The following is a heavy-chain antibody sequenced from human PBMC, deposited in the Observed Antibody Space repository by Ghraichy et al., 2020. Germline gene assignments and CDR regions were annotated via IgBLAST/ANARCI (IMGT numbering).Heavy chain of an antibody. CDR3: AREVIGRTETLLHYYYMDV. CDR2: IYYSGTT. J-gene: IGHJ6*03. V-gene: IGHV4-30-4*01. Sequence: SETLSLTCTVSGGSISSGDYYWSWIRQPPGKGLEWIGYIYYSGTTYYNPSLRSRVTISVGMSKKQFSLKLSSVTAADTATYFCAREVIGRTETLLHYYYMDVWGKGTTVTVSS. CDR1: GGSISSGDYY. D-gene: IGHD1-7*01.